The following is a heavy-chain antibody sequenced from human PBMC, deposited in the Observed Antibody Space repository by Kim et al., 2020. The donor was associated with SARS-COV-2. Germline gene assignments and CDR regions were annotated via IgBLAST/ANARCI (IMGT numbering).Heavy chain of an antibody. CDR1: GFTFSSYA. CDR2: TSSDGSII. J-gene: IGHJ4*01. CDR3: AREGYASGPLGDFDY. V-gene: IGHV3-30*04. D-gene: IGHD3-16*01. Sequence: GGSLRLSCLASGFTFSSYAMSWIRQAPGKGPEWVAVTSSDGSIIYYADSVKGRFTISRANSRNTLYLDMDSLSAQDTAIYYCAREGYASGPLGDFDYWG.